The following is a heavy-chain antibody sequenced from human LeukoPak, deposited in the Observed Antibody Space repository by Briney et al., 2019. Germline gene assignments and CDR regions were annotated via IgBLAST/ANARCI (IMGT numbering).Heavy chain of an antibody. V-gene: IGHV3-30*18. J-gene: IGHJ4*02. CDR2: ISYDGSNK. CDR3: AKDYTIVGATSFDY. Sequence: GRSLTLSCAPSGFSFGTYGMHWLRQAPGKGLEWMAAISYDGSNKYYEASVKGRFTISRDNSQNTLYLQMNSLRAEDTAVYYCAKDYTIVGATSFDYWGQGTLATVSS. D-gene: IGHD1-26*01. CDR1: GFSFGTYG.